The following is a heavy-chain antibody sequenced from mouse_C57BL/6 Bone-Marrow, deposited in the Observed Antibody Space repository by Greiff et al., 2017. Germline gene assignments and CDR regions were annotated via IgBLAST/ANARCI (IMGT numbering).Heavy chain of an antibody. J-gene: IGHJ3*01. Sequence: VQLKQSGAELVRPGASVKLSCTASGFNIKDDYMHWVKQRPEQGLEWIGWIDPENGDTEYASKFQGEATITADTSSNTAYLQLSSLTSEDTAVYYCTLGGFAYWGQGTLVTVSA. CDR3: TLGGFAY. CDR2: IDPENGDT. V-gene: IGHV14-4*01. D-gene: IGHD4-1*01. CDR1: GFNIKDDY.